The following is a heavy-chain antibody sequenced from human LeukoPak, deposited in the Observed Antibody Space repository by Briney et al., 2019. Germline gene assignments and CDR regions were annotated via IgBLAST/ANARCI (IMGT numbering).Heavy chain of an antibody. Sequence: PSETLSLTCAVSNYSITSGYFWGWIRQPPGKGLEWIASIYHSGTTYYNPSLRNQVTLFVDTSKNQFSLKLTSLTAADTAVYYCARDGVFHDSDGYSFDYWGQGTLVTVS. CDR3: ARDGVFHDSDGYSFDY. J-gene: IGHJ4*02. V-gene: IGHV4-38-2*02. CDR2: IYHSGTT. D-gene: IGHD3-22*01. CDR1: NYSITSGYF.